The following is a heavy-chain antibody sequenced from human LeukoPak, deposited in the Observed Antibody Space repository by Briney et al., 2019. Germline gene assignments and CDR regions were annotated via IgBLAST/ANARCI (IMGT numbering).Heavy chain of an antibody. CDR2: ISLTGDTI. Sequence: PGGSLRLSCVASGFTFSAYYISWIRQAPGQGLEWVSYISLTGDTIYYADSVKGRFTISRDNAKNSLYLQMNSLRAEDTAVYYCARVPAARFGGRTDYWGQGTLVTVSS. D-gene: IGHD2-2*01. CDR1: GFTFSAYY. CDR3: ARVPAARFGGRTDY. V-gene: IGHV3-11*04. J-gene: IGHJ4*02.